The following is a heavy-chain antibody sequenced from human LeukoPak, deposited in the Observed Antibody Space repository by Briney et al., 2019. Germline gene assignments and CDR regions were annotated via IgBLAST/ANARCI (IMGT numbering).Heavy chain of an antibody. D-gene: IGHD2-2*02. J-gene: IGHJ5*02. Sequence: GASVKVSCKASGYTFTSYDINWVRQATGQGLEWMGWMNPNSGNTGYAQKFQGRVTMTRNTSISTAYMELSSLRSEDTAVYYCARGGYEYCSSTSCYTGNWFDPWGQGTLVTVSS. CDR1: GYTFTSYD. CDR3: ARGGYEYCSSTSCYTGNWFDP. CDR2: MNPNSGNT. V-gene: IGHV1-8*01.